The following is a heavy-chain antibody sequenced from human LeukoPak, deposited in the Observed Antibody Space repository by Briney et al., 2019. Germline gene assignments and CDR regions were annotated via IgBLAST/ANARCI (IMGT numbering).Heavy chain of an antibody. CDR1: GYSISSGYY. V-gene: IGHV4-38-2*01. CDR3: ARQGGYCSGGSCYAMAFDV. J-gene: IGHJ3*01. CDR2: VYHSGST. D-gene: IGHD2-15*01. Sequence: PSQTLSLTCAVSGYSISSGYYWGWIRQPPGKGLEWIGRVYHSGSTFYNPSLKSRVTISLDTSKNQLSLKLSSVTAADTAVYYCARQGGYCSGGSCYAMAFDVWGQGTMVTVSS.